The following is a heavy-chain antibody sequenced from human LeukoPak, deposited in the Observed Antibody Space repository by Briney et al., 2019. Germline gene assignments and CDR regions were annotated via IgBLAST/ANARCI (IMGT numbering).Heavy chain of an antibody. J-gene: IGHJ6*03. V-gene: IGHV4-4*07. CDR2: IYTSGST. CDR3: ARANYDFWSGFYYYYMDV. D-gene: IGHD3-3*01. CDR1: GGSISSYY. Sequence: SETLSLTCTVSGGSISSYYWSWIRQPAGKGLEWIGRIYTSGSTNYNPSLKSRVTMSVDTSKNQFSLKLSSVTAADTAVYYCARANYDFWSGFYYYYMDVWGKGTTVTVSS.